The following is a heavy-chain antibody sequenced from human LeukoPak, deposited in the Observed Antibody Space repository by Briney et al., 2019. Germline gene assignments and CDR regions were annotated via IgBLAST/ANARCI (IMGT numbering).Heavy chain of an antibody. J-gene: IGHJ6*02. D-gene: IGHD3-22*01. CDR2: ISGSGGST. V-gene: IGHV3-23*01. CDR1: GFTFSSYA. CDR3: ARGDSSGYNGMDV. Sequence: GGSLRLSCAASGFTFSSYAMSWVRQAPGKGLEWVSAISGSGGSTYYADSVKGRFTISRDNSKNTLYLQMNSLRAEDTAVYYCARGDSSGYNGMDVWGQGTTVTVSS.